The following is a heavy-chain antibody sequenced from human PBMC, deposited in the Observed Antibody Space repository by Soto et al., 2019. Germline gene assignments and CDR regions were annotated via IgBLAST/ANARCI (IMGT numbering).Heavy chain of an antibody. J-gene: IGHJ3*02. Sequence: ASVKVSCKASGYTFTSYDINWVRQATGQGLEWMGWMNPNSGNTGYAQKFQGRVTTSADESTRTAYMELSSLKSEDTAVYYCARGAATKIVVVMYDAYEIWGQGTMVTVSS. CDR3: ARGAATKIVVVMYDAYEI. V-gene: IGHV1-8*01. CDR2: MNPNSGNT. D-gene: IGHD3-22*01. CDR1: GYTFTSYD.